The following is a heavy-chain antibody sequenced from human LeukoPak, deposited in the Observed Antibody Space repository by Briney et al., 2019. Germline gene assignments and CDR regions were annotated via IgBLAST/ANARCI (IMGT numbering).Heavy chain of an antibody. CDR2: IKQDGSEK. CDR3: ARVRGYSYGFAFDI. D-gene: IGHD5-18*01. CDR1: GFTFSSYW. Sequence: GGSLRLSCAASGFTFSSYWMSWVRQAPGKGLEWVANIKQDGSEKYYVDSVKGRFTISRDNAKNSLYLQMNSLRAEDTAVYYCARVRGYSYGFAFDIWGQGQWSPSLQ. V-gene: IGHV3-7*01. J-gene: IGHJ3*02.